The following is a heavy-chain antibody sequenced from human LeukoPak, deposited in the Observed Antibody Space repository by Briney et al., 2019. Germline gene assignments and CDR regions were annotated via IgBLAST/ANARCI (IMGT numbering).Heavy chain of an antibody. CDR1: GGSISSYY. Sequence: SETLSLTCTVSGGSISSYYWSWIRQPPGKGLEWIGYIYYSGSTNYNPSLKSQVTISVDTSKNQFSLKLSSVTAADTAVYYCARDRSYYDSSGYYYSYWYFDLWGRGTLVTVSS. D-gene: IGHD3-22*01. CDR2: IYYSGST. CDR3: ARDRSYYDSSGYYYSYWYFDL. J-gene: IGHJ2*01. V-gene: IGHV4-59*01.